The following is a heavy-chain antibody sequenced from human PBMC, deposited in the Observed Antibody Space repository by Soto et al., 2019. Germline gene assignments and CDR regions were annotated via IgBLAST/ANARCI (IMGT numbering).Heavy chain of an antibody. Sequence: QLVRQTHGKRNEWMEWINAVNSNTKYSPKSQGRDTITRDTSASPAYMDLSCLISEDTAVYYCAKDAGALDFWGHGTPVTVSS. CDR3: AKDAGALDF. J-gene: IGHJ4*01. D-gene: IGHD3-10*01. CDR2: INAVNSNT. V-gene: IGHV1-3*01.